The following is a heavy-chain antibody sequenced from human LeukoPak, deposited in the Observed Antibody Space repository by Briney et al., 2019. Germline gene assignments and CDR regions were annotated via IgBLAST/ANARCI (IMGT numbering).Heavy chain of an antibody. J-gene: IGHJ4*02. V-gene: IGHV4-30-2*01. D-gene: IGHD5-18*01. CDR3: ARGGGVQLWLPDLIPFDY. CDR2: IYHSGST. Sequence: PSETLSLTCTVSGGSISSGGYSWSWIRQPPGKGLEWIGYIYHSGSTYYNPSLKSRVTISVDRSKNQFSLKLSSVTAADTAVYYCARGGGVQLWLPDLIPFDYWGQGTLVTVSS. CDR1: GGSISSGGYS.